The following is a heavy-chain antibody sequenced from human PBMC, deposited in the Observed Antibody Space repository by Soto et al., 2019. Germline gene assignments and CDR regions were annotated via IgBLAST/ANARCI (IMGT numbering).Heavy chain of an antibody. CDR3: ARDHQIHYYDILTGYYDYYYYGMDV. Sequence: QPGGSLRLSCAASGFTFSSYWMSWVRQAPGKGLEWVANIKQDGSEKYYVDSVKGRFTISRDNAKNSLYLQMNSLRAGDTAVYYCARDHQIHYYDILTGYYDYYYYGMDVWGQGTTVTVSS. D-gene: IGHD3-9*01. J-gene: IGHJ6*02. CDR1: GFTFSSYW. CDR2: IKQDGSEK. V-gene: IGHV3-7*01.